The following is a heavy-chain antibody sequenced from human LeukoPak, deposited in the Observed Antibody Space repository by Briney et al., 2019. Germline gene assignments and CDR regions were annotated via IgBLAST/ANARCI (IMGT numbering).Heavy chain of an antibody. V-gene: IGHV4-38-2*02. CDR2: IYHSGST. J-gene: IGHJ5*02. D-gene: IGHD3-10*01. Sequence: SETLSLTCTVSGYSISSGYYWGWIRQPPGKGLEWIGSIYHSGSTYYNPSLKSRVTISVDTSKNQFSLKLSSVTAADTAVYYCARDDMVRGVIAWFDPWGQGTLVTVSS. CDR1: GYSISSGYY. CDR3: ARDDMVRGVIAWFDP.